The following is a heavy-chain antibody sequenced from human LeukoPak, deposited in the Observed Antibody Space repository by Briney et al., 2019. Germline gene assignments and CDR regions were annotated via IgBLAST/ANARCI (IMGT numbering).Heavy chain of an antibody. CDR3: AGSPTVDAAFDI. CDR1: GFTFSSLG. V-gene: IGHV3-33*01. D-gene: IGHD4-23*01. CDR2: IWYDASNK. J-gene: IGHJ3*02. Sequence: PGRSLTLSCAASGFTFSSLGMHWVRQAPGKGLEWVAVIWYDASNKYYADSVKGRFTISRDNSKNTLYLQMNSLRAEGTAVYYCAGSPTVDAAFDIWGQGTMVTVSS.